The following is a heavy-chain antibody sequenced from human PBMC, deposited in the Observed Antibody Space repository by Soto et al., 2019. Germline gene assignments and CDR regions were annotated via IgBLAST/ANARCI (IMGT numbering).Heavy chain of an antibody. CDR2: VSSNGGDK. Sequence: EVQLEESGGGLVQPGGSLSLSCAASGFSFISYWMSWDRQAPGKGPEWVANVSSNGGDKTYADSVKGRFTISRDNAENPLFVKMNRRRSEDTALKYSARDKRYSGHVDYLGQGPVVPVSS. CDR1: GFSFISYW. J-gene: IGHJ4*02. V-gene: IGHV3-7*01. CDR3: ARDKRYSGHVDY. D-gene: IGHD5-12*01.